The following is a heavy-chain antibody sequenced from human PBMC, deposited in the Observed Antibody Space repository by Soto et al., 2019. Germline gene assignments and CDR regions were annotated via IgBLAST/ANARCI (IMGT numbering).Heavy chain of an antibody. CDR2: ISTDGSST. D-gene: IGHD6-6*01. CDR3: ARGETRHSSLSVC. V-gene: IGHV3-74*01. Sequence: EVQLVESGGGLVQPGGSLRLSCAASGFTFSSYWMHWVRQPPGKGLVWVSRISTDGSSTSYADSVKGRFTISRDNAENTLYLQMNSLTAEDTAVYYCARGETRHSSLSVCWGQGTLVTVAS. J-gene: IGHJ4*02. CDR1: GFTFSSYW.